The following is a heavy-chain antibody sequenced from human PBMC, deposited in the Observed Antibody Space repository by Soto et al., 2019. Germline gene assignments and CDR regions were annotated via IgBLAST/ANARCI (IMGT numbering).Heavy chain of an antibody. V-gene: IGHV3-23*01. Sequence: GGSLRLSCAAPGFTFSSYAMSWVRQAPGKGLEWVSAISGSGGSTYYADSVKGRFTISRDNAKNSLYLQMNSLRAEDTAVYYCARGRITIFGVVTPGYFDYWGQGTLVTVSS. D-gene: IGHD3-3*01. CDR2: ISGSGGST. CDR1: GFTFSSYA. CDR3: ARGRITIFGVVTPGYFDY. J-gene: IGHJ4*02.